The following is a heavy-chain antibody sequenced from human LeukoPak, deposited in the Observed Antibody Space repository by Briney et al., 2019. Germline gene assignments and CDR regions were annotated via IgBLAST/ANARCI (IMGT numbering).Heavy chain of an antibody. CDR2: IYSGGST. V-gene: IGHV3-53*01. D-gene: IGHD1-26*01. Sequence: GGSLRLSCSASGFPVSSNYISWGRQAPGRGLGLDSVIYSGGSTYYAASGKGPFTISRDNSKNTLYLQMNSLRAEDTAVYYCVGIPGGAFDIWGQGTMVTVSS. J-gene: IGHJ3*02. CDR1: GFPVSSNY. CDR3: VGIPGGAFDI.